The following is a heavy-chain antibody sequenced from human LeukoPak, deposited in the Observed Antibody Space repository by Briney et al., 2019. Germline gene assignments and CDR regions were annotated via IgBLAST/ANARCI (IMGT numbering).Heavy chain of an antibody. D-gene: IGHD5-18*01. Sequence: SETLSLTCTVSGGSISSYYWSWTRQPPGKGLEWIGSIYHSGSTYYNPSLKSRVTISVDTSKNQFSLKLSSVTAADTAVYYCARDSFGYSYGYYYYMDVWGKGTTVTVSS. J-gene: IGHJ6*03. CDR3: ARDSFGYSYGYYYYMDV. CDR1: GGSISSYY. CDR2: IYHSGST. V-gene: IGHV4-59*12.